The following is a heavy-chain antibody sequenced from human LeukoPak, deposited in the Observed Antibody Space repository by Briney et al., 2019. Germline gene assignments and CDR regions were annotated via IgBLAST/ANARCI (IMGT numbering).Heavy chain of an antibody. CDR1: GGSISSYY. D-gene: IGHD6-13*01. Sequence: SETLSLTCTVSGGSISSYYWSWIRQPPGKGREWIGYIYYRASTNYNPPLNSRVTISVDTSKNQFSVKLSSVTAADPAVYYCARDKGLAAAGHWYFDLWGRGTLVTVSS. CDR2: IYYRAST. J-gene: IGHJ2*01. V-gene: IGHV4-59*01. CDR3: ARDKGLAAAGHWYFDL.